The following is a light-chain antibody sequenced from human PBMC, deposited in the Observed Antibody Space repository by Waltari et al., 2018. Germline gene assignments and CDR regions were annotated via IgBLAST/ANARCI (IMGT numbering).Light chain of an antibody. CDR1: QNISSC. Sequence: DIQMTQSPSSLSASVGDRVTITCRASQNISSCLNWYQQKPGKAPKLVIYAASSLQSGVPSRFSGSGSGTDVTLTISNLQPEDFATYYCQQSYSTPFTFGPGTKVDIK. CDR3: QQSYSTPFT. J-gene: IGKJ3*01. CDR2: AAS. V-gene: IGKV1-39*01.